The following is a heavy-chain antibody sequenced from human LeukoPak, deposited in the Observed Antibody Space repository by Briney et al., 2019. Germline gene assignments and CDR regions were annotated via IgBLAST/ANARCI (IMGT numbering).Heavy chain of an antibody. Sequence: GGSLRLSCKTSGYSFTSYWITWVRQMPGKGLEWMGKIDPTDSYTYYSPSFEGHVTISVDKSITTAYLRWSSLKASDTAIYYCARVGLYGSGSYYTTGFDLWGQGTLVTVSS. CDR2: IDPTDSYT. D-gene: IGHD3-10*01. V-gene: IGHV5-10-1*01. CDR3: ARVGLYGSGSYYTTGFDL. CDR1: GYSFTSYW. J-gene: IGHJ4*02.